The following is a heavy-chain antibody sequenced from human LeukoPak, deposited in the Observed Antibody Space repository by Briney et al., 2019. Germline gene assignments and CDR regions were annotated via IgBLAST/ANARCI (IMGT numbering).Heavy chain of an antibody. V-gene: IGHV3-48*01. CDR2: ISSSSSTI. D-gene: IGHD3-16*02. CDR3: ARDPEGLSYDYVWGSYRPFELDY. CDR1: GFTFSSYS. Sequence: PGGSLRLSCAASGFTFSSYSMNWVRQAPGKGLEWVSYISSSSSTIYYADSVKGRFTISRDNAKNSLYLQMNSLRAEDTAVYYCARDPEGLSYDYVWGSYRPFELDYWGQGTLVTVSS. J-gene: IGHJ4*02.